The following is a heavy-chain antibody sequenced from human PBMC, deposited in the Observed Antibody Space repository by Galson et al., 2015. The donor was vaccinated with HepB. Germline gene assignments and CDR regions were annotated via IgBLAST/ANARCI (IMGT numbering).Heavy chain of an antibody. J-gene: IGHJ4*02. CDR2: ISSNKMYI. CDR1: GFTFSSYS. Sequence: SLRLSCAASGFTFSSYSMNWVRQAPGKGLEWVSSISSNKMYIYYADSVKGRFTISRDNAKNSLYPQMNSLRAEDTAVYYCARDVADYGDPFDYWGQGTLVTVSS. CDR3: ARDVADYGDPFDY. V-gene: IGHV3-21*01. D-gene: IGHD4-17*01.